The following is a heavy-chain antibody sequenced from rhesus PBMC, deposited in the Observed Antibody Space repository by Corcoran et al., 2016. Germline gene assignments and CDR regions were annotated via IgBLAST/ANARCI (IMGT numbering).Heavy chain of an antibody. CDR2: IDSMCSDP. J-gene: IGHJ4*01. Sequence: EVQLVQSGAEEKRPGESLKTSFKTSGYSFTSYWISWVRQMPGKGLEGSGAIDSMCSDPTYNPAFQGPITISADKPISTAYLQWSRLKASDTATYYCARGYNWNQGLGYWGQGVLVTVSS. D-gene: IGHD1-26*01. V-gene: IGHV5-20*01. CDR1: GYSFTSYW. CDR3: ARGYNWNQGLGY.